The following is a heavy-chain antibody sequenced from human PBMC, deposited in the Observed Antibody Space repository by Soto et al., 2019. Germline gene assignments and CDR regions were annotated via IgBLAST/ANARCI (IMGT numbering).Heavy chain of an antibody. D-gene: IGHD6-19*01. Sequence: SVEVSCKASGGTLSSYAISWVRQAPGQGLEWMGGIIPIFGTANYAQKFQGRVTITADKSTSTAYMELSSLRSEDTAVYYCASPIAVAGTSFDYWGQGTLVTVSS. J-gene: IGHJ4*02. CDR3: ASPIAVAGTSFDY. V-gene: IGHV1-69*06. CDR1: GGTLSSYA. CDR2: IIPIFGTA.